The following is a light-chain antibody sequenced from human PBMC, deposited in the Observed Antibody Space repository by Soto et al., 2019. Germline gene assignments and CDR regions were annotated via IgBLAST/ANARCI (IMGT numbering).Light chain of an antibody. Sequence: DIQMTQSPSTLSASVGDRVTITCRASQSISGCLAWYQQKPGKAPKVLIYGVSTLESGVPSRFSGSGSGTEFTLTISSLQPDDFASYYCQQCKYLWTFGQGTKVDIK. CDR1: QSISGC. CDR2: GVS. CDR3: QQCKYLWT. J-gene: IGKJ1*01. V-gene: IGKV1-5*01.